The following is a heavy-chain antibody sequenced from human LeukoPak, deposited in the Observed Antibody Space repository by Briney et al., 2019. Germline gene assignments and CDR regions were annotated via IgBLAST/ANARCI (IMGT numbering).Heavy chain of an antibody. J-gene: IGHJ4*02. V-gene: IGHV1-69*04. Sequence: ASVKVSCKASGGTFSSYAISWVRQAPGQGLEWMGRIIPILGIANYAQKFQGRVTMTEDTSTDTAYMELSSLRSEDTAVYYCATGENFIVGATTIDYWGQGTLVTVSS. CDR2: IIPILGIA. CDR1: GGTFSSYA. CDR3: ATGENFIVGATTIDY. D-gene: IGHD1-26*01.